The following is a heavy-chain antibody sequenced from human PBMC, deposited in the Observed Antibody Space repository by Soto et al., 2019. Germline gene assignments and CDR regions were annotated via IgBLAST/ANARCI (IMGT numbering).Heavy chain of an antibody. CDR3: AKQSPFSNSWNGVDY. CDR2: ISGSGDRS. D-gene: IGHD6-13*01. Sequence: EVQLLESGGGLVQPGGSLRVSCAASGFTFSSYGMNWVRQATGKGLEWVSGISGSGDRSYYADAVKGRFTISRDNSKNTLYLQMNSLRAEDTAVYYCAKQSPFSNSWNGVDYWGQGTLVTVSS. J-gene: IGHJ4*02. CDR1: GFTFSSYG. V-gene: IGHV3-23*01.